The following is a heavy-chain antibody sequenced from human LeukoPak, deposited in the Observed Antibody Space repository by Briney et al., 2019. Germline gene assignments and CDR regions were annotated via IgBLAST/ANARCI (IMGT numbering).Heavy chain of an antibody. J-gene: IGHJ3*02. CDR1: GYSIRTGYY. D-gene: IGHD2/OR15-2a*01. Sequence: SETLSLTCAVSGYSIRTGYYWGWVQQPPGKDLERIGSVYHSGSTYYNPSLQSRVNILVDTSKNQFSLSLTSVTAADTAVYYCARSYFSVGAFDIWGQGTMVTVSS. V-gene: IGHV4-38-2*01. CDR3: ARSYFSVGAFDI. CDR2: VYHSGST.